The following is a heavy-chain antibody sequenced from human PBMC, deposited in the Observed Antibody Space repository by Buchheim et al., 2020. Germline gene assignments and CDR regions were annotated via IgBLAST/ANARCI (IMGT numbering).Heavy chain of an antibody. CDR1: GFTFSSYG. Sequence: QVQLVESGGGVVQPGRSLRLSCAASGFTFSSYGMHWVRQAPGKGLEWVAVISYDGSNKYYADSVKGRFTISRDNSKNTLYLQMNSLRAEDTAVYYCATSYGSGSYYNGDYWGQGTL. CDR3: ATSYGSGSYYNGDY. CDR2: ISYDGSNK. J-gene: IGHJ4*02. V-gene: IGHV3-30*03. D-gene: IGHD3-10*01.